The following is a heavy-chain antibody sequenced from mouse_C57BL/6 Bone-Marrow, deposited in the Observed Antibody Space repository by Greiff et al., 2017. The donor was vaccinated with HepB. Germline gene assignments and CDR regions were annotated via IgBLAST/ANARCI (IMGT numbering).Heavy chain of an antibody. D-gene: IGHD1-2*01. V-gene: IGHV1-64*01. CDR2: IHPNSGST. CDR1: GYTFTSYW. J-gene: IGHJ4*01. CDR3: ARRGTTAAMDY. Sequence: QVQLKQPGAELVKPGASVKLSCKASGYTFTSYWMHWVKQRPGQGLEWTGMIHPNSGSTNYNEKFKSKATLTVDKSSSTAYMQLSSLTSEDSAFYYCARRGTTAAMDYWGQGTSVTVSS.